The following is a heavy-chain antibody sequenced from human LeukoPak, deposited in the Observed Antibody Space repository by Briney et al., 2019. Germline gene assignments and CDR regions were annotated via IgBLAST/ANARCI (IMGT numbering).Heavy chain of an antibody. CDR3: ARGARWLVRWFDP. D-gene: IGHD6-19*01. CDR2: INHSGST. J-gene: IGHJ5*02. CDR1: GGSISPYY. V-gene: IGHV4-34*01. Sequence: SETLSLTCSVSGGSISPYYWTWIRQPPGKGLEWIGEINHSGSTNYNPSLKSRVTISVDTSKNQFSLKLSSVTAADTAVYYCARGARWLVRWFDPWGQGTLVTVSS.